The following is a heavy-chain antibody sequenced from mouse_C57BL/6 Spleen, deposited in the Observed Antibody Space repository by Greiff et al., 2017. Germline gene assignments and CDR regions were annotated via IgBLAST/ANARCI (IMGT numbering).Heavy chain of an antibody. CDR1: GFNIKDYY. D-gene: IGHD1-1*01. V-gene: IGHV14-2*01. J-gene: IGHJ3*01. CDR3: ARRGSPAWFAY. CDR2: IDPEDGET. Sequence: EVQVVESGAELVKPGASVKLSCTASGFNIKDYYMHWVKQRPEQGLEWIGRIDPEDGETKYAPKFQGKATITADTSSNTAYLQLSSLTSENTAVYYCARRGSPAWFAYWGQGTLVTVSA.